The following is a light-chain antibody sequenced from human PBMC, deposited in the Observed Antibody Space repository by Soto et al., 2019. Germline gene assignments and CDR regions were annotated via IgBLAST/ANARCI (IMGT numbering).Light chain of an antibody. CDR2: DVN. CDR1: SSDVANYKY. CDR3: CSYAGSFSLL. Sequence: QSVLTQPRSVSGSPGQSVTISCSGTSSDVANYKYVSWYQQHPGKAPKVVIYDVNKRPSGVPVRFSGSKSDNTASLTISGLQAEDEAEYYCCSYAGSFSLLFGGGTKLTVL. V-gene: IGLV2-11*01. J-gene: IGLJ3*02.